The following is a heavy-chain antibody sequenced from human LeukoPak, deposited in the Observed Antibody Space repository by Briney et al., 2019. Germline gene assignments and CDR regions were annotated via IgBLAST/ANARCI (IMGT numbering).Heavy chain of an antibody. D-gene: IGHD6-19*01. CDR3: AKDAIAVALGWFDP. CDR2: ISGSGDRT. CDR1: GIPLRSYA. V-gene: IGHV3-23*01. J-gene: IGHJ5*02. Sequence: GGSLRLSCAASGIPLRSYAMSWVRQAPGKGLEWVSAISGSGDRTYYADSVKGRFTISRDNSKNTLYLQMNSPRDEDTAIYYCAKDAIAVALGWFDPWGQGTLVTVSS.